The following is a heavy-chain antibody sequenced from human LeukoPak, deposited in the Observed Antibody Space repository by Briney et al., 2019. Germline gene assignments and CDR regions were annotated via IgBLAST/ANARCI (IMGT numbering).Heavy chain of an antibody. Sequence: PGRSLRLSCAASGFTFRNYVMHWVRQAPGKGLEWVAVISYDGSNKYYGDSVKGRFTISRDNSKNTLYLQMNSLRAEDTAVYYCARAQVAVADYWYFDLWGRGTLVTVPS. CDR2: ISYDGSNK. CDR3: ARAQVAVADYWYFDL. J-gene: IGHJ2*01. D-gene: IGHD6-19*01. V-gene: IGHV3-30*03. CDR1: GFTFRNYV.